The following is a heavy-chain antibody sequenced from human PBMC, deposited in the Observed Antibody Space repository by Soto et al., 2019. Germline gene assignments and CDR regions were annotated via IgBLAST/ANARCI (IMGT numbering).Heavy chain of an antibody. Sequence: GGSLRLSCAASGFTFSSYAMSWVRQAPGKGLEWVSAISGSGGSTYYADSVKGRFTISRDNSKNTLYLQMNSLRAEDTAVYYCAKGVLMVYAPIYYYYGMDVWGQGTTVTVSS. V-gene: IGHV3-23*01. CDR1: GFTFSSYA. CDR2: ISGSGGST. J-gene: IGHJ6*02. CDR3: AKGVLMVYAPIYYYYGMDV. D-gene: IGHD2-8*01.